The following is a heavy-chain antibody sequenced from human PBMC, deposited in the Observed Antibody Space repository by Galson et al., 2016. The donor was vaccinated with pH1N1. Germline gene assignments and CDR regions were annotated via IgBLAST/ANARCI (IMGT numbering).Heavy chain of an antibody. D-gene: IGHD1-26*01. V-gene: IGHV3-30*04. CDR3: ARDSPLWSAEWELFDY. Sequence: SLRLSCAASGFGFSSYAMHWVRQAPGQGLEWVAFISLGSSNKYYVDSVRGRFTVSRDNSKNTLFLQMNSLRAEDTAIYYCARDSPLWSAEWELFDYWGQGTLVTVSS. CDR2: ISLGSSNK. CDR1: GFGFSSYA. J-gene: IGHJ4*02.